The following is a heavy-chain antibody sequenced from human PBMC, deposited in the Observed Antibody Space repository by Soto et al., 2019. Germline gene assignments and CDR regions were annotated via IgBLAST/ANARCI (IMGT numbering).Heavy chain of an antibody. CDR3: VSTHAAGYNPF. D-gene: IGHD5-18*01. CDR2: IHYTGNT. Sequence: SETLSLTCTVSGGSISSYYWSWIRQPPGKGLEWIAYIHYTGNTNYNPSLKSRVAISVDTSKNQFSLKLTSVTAADTAVYYCVSTHAAGYNPFWGPGILVSRSS. V-gene: IGHV4-59*01. CDR1: GGSISSYY. J-gene: IGHJ4*02.